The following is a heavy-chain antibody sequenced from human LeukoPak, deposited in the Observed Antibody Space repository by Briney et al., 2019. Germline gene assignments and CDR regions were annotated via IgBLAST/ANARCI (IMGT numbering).Heavy chain of an antibody. J-gene: IGHJ4*02. D-gene: IGHD2-15*01. CDR1: GFMFSSYA. Sequence: GGSLRLSCAASGFMFSSYAMSWVRQAPGKGLEWVSAVSGSGGSRYYADSVKGRFTISRDNSKNTLYLQMNSLRAEDSALYFCARDRRYCGGGSCYFDYFFDYWGQGTLVTVSS. CDR3: ARDRRYCGGGSCYFDYFFDY. CDR2: VSGSGGSR. V-gene: IGHV3-23*01.